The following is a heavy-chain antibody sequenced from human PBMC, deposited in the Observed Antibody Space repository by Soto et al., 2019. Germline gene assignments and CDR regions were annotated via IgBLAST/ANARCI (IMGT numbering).Heavy chain of an antibody. CDR3: ARDQYYGSGSHRSEDYYYYYGMDV. V-gene: IGHV4-31*03. Sequence: SETLYLTCTVSGGSISSGGYYWSWIRQHSGKGLEWIGYIYYSGSTYYNPSLKSRVTISVDTSKNQFSLKLSSVTAADTAVYYCARDQYYGSGSHRSEDYYYYYGMDVWGQGTTVTVSS. CDR1: GGSISSGGYY. D-gene: IGHD3-10*01. J-gene: IGHJ6*02. CDR2: IYYSGST.